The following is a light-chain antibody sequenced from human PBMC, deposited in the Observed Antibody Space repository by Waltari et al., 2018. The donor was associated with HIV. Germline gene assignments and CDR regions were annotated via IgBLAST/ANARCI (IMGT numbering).Light chain of an antibody. J-gene: IGLJ2*01. V-gene: IGLV1-44*01. Sequence: QSILTQPPSASGTPGQRVTNSCSGSSSNIGSNAVNWYQQLPGTAPKLLIYSINERASGVPDRFSGSKSGTSASLAISGLQSEDEADYHCAAWDDSLNGVVFGGGTKLTVL. CDR1: SSNIGSNA. CDR2: SIN. CDR3: AAWDDSLNGVV.